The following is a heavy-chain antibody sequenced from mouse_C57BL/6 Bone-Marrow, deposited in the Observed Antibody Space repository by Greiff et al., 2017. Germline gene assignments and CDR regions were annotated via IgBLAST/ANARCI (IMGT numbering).Heavy chain of an antibody. V-gene: IGHV2-6-1*01. CDR3: ARHGYDYGGGAMDY. Sequence: VMLVESGPGLVAPSQSLSITCTVSGFSLTSYGVHWVRQPPGKGLEWLVVIWSDGSTTYYTALKSRLSTSKDNAKSKVFLKMNSLHTDATAMYYCARHGYDYGGGAMDYWGQGTSVTVSS. CDR1: GFSLTSYG. D-gene: IGHD2-4*01. J-gene: IGHJ4*01. CDR2: IWSDGST.